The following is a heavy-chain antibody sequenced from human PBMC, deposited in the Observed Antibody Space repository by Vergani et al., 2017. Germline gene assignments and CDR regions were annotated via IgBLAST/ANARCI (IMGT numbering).Heavy chain of an antibody. D-gene: IGHD6-13*01. CDR1: GFIFSDCY. CDR3: ARGYRSSWPYDYYMDV. V-gene: IGHV3-11*01. J-gene: IGHJ6*03. CDR2: ISSSGSTK. Sequence: QVQLVESGGGLVKPGGSLRLSCAASGFIFSDCYMSWIRQAPGKGLEWVSYISSSGSTKYYADPVKGRFTMARDNTKKSLYLHMNSLRAEDTAVYYCARGYRSSWPYDYYMDVWGKGTTVTVSS.